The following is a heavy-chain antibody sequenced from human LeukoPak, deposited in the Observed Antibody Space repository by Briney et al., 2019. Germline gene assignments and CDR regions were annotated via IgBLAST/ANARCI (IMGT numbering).Heavy chain of an antibody. Sequence: GASVKVSCKASGYTFTSYDINWVRQATGQGLEWMGWMNPNSGNTGYAQKFQGRVTMTRNTSISTAYMELSSLRSEGTAVYYCARGRIAARRRWFDPWGQGTLVTVSS. D-gene: IGHD6-6*01. CDR2: MNPNSGNT. V-gene: IGHV1-8*01. J-gene: IGHJ5*02. CDR3: ARGRIAARRRWFDP. CDR1: GYTFTSYD.